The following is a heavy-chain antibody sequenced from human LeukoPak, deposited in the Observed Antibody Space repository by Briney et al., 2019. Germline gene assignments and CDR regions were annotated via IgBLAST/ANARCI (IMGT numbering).Heavy chain of an antibody. CDR1: GFTFSSYG. CDR2: ISYDGSNK. CDR3: AKDGNYDYVWGSYRYDY. Sequence: GGSLRLSCAASGFTFSSYGMHWVRQAPGKGLEWVAVISYDGSNKYYADSVKGRFTISRDNPKNTLYLQMNSLRAEDTAVYYCAKDGNYDYVWGSYRYDYWGQGTLVTVSS. J-gene: IGHJ4*02. V-gene: IGHV3-30*18. D-gene: IGHD3-16*02.